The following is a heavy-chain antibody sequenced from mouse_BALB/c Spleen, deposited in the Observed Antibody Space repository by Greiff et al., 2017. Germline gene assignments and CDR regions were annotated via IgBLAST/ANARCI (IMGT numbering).Heavy chain of an antibody. CDR1: GYSITSDYA. Sequence: DVKVEESGPGLVKPSQSLSLTCTVTGYSITSDYAWNWIRQFPGNKLEWMGYISYSGSTSYNPSLKSRISITRDTSKNQFFLQLNSVTTEDTATYYCARGDPWFAYWGQGTLVTVSA. CDR2: ISYSGST. V-gene: IGHV3-2*02. CDR3: ARGDPWFAY. J-gene: IGHJ3*01.